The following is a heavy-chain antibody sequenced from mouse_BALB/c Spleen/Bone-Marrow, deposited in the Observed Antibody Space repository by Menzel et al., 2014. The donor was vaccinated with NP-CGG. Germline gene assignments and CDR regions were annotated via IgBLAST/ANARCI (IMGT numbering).Heavy chain of an antibody. J-gene: IGHJ2*01. V-gene: IGHV3-6*02. CDR2: ISYDGSN. CDR3: ARGNYVDY. Sequence: ESGPGLVKPSQSLSLTCSVTGYSITSGYYWNWIRQFPGNKLEWMGYISYDGSNNYNPSLKNRISITRDTSKNQFFLKLNSVTTEDTATYHCARGNYVDYWGQGTTLTVSS. CDR1: GYSITSGYY.